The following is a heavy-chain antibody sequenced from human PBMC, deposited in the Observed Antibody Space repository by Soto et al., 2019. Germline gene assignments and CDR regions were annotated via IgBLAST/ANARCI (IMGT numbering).Heavy chain of an antibody. V-gene: IGHV1-69*02. Sequence: QVQLVQSGAEVKKPGSSVKVSCKASGGTFSSYTISWVRQAPGQGLEWMGRIIPILGIANYAQKFQGRVTITADNTTSTAYMELSSLRSEDTAVYYCARGGYSGYAETIDYWGQGTLVTVSS. CDR3: ARGGYSGYAETIDY. D-gene: IGHD5-12*01. J-gene: IGHJ4*02. CDR2: IIPILGIA. CDR1: GGTFSSYT.